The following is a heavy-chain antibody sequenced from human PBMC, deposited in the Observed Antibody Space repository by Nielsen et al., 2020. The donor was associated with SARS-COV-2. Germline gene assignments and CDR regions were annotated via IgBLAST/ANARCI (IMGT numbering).Heavy chain of an antibody. Sequence: SETLSLTCAVSGDSIGSGGYSWSWIRQPPGKGLECIGFFFHTGNTYYNPSLKSRVTMSIDKSNNRFSLTLKSVNGADTAIYFCARELSDCNESPCHRLGFDPWGQGTLVTVSS. CDR3: ARELSDCNESPCHRLGFDP. J-gene: IGHJ5*02. V-gene: IGHV4-30-2*01. CDR2: FFHTGNT. D-gene: IGHD2/OR15-2a*01. CDR1: GDSIGSGGYS.